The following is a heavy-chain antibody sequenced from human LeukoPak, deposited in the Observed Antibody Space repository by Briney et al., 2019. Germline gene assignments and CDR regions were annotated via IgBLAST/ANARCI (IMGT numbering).Heavy chain of an antibody. CDR1: GFTFSSYG. D-gene: IGHD3-22*01. CDR3: ANFHDSSGDDAFDI. J-gene: IGHJ3*02. Sequence: GGSLRLSCAASGFTFSSYGMHWVRQAPGKGLEWVAVIWYDGSNKYYVDSVKGRFTISRDNSKNTLYLQMNSLRAEDTAVYYCANFHDSSGDDAFDIWGQGTMVTVSS. CDR2: IWYDGSNK. V-gene: IGHV3-33*06.